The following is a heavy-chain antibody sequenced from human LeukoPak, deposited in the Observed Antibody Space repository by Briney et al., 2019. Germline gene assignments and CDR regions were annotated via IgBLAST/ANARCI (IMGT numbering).Heavy chain of an antibody. J-gene: IGHJ4*02. CDR2: IYYSGST. V-gene: IGHV4-59*01. CDR3: ARASRLVRGDY. Sequence: SETLSLTCTVSSGSNNSYYWSWIRQPPGHELEWIGYIYYSGSTNYNPSLKSRVTISVDTSKNQFSLKLSSVTAADTAVYYCARASRLVRGDYWGQGTLVTVSS. D-gene: IGHD6-19*01. CDR1: SGSNNSYY.